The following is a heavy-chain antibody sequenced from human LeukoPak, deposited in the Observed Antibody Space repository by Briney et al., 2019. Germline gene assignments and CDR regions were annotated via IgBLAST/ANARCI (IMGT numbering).Heavy chain of an antibody. D-gene: IGHD3-22*01. CDR1: GSTFSNCA. CDR2: ISTDGGGT. CDR3: VKRVAGSRGYDY. J-gene: IGHJ4*02. Sequence: GGSLRLSCSASGSTFSNCAMHWVRQAPGKGLEYVSAISTDGGGTYYADSVKGRFTISRDNSKDTLFLQMSSLRPEDTAVYYCVKRVAGSRGYDYWGQGTLVTVSS. V-gene: IGHV3-64D*06.